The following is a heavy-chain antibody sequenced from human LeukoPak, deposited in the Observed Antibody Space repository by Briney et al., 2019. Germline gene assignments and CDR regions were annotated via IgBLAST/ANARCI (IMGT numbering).Heavy chain of an antibody. Sequence: SETLSLTCTVSNGSITSSAFDWGWIRQPPGKGLEWIGSILYSGSTYYNPSLKSRVTISVDTSKNQFSLKLNSVTAADTAVYYCARSVHISAPFDVWGQGTLVTVSS. CDR2: ILYSGST. V-gene: IGHV4-39*01. CDR1: NGSITSSAFD. D-gene: IGHD2-21*01. J-gene: IGHJ4*02. CDR3: ARSVHISAPFDV.